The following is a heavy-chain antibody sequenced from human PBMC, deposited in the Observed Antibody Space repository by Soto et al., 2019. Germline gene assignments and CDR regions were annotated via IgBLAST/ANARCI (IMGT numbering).Heavy chain of an antibody. CDR2: IFSNAEK. Sequence: QVTLKESGPALVNPTETLKLTCTVSGFSLNRTRMGVSWIRQHPGKALEWLAHIFSNAEKSYSTSLKSRLAISEDTSKSQVVLTMTNMDPVDTATYYCARISGNSAYYYYYGMDVCGRGTTVTVSS. D-gene: IGHD6-25*01. CDR3: ARISGNSAYYYYYGMDV. J-gene: IGHJ6*02. V-gene: IGHV2-26*01. CDR1: GFSLNRTRMG.